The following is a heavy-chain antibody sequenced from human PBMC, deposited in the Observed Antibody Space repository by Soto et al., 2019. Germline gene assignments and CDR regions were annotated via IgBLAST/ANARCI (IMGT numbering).Heavy chain of an antibody. Sequence: TASWLNSGNLVMRRIRQAPGKGLEWVSCIVCSASDTHYADSVKGRFTISRDNSRNTLYLQMNSLRAEDTAVYYFAKDQEAYERVADSRHPWGKGPPVT. CDR2: IVCSASDT. CDR1: WLNSGNLV. D-gene: IGHD2-15*01. V-gene: IGHV3-23*01. CDR3: AKDQEAYERVADSRHP. J-gene: IGHJ5*02.